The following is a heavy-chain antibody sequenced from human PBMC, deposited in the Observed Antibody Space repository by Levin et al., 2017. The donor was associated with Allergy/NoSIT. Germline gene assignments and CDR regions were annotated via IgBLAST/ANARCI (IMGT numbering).Heavy chain of an antibody. CDR2: ISYDGSNK. D-gene: IGHD6-19*01. V-gene: IGHV3-30-3*01. CDR3: ASAGIAVAGAGDYDYGMDV. J-gene: IGHJ6*02. Sequence: GGSLRLSCAASGFTFSSYAMHWVRQAPGKGLEWVAVISYDGSNKYYADSVKGRFTISRDNSKNTLYLQMNSLRAEDTAVYYCASAGIAVAGAGDYDYGMDVWGQGTTVTVSS. CDR1: GFTFSSYA.